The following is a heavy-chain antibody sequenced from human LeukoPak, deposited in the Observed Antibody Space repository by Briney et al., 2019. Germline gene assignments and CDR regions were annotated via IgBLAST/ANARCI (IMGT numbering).Heavy chain of an antibody. Sequence: GGSLRLSCAASGFTFSSYSMNWVGQAPGKGLEWVSSISSSSSYIYYADSVKGRFTISRDNAKNSLYLQMNSLRAEDTAVYYCARVRGSSVSSIDYWGQGTLVTVSS. J-gene: IGHJ4*02. CDR2: ISSSSSYI. V-gene: IGHV3-21*01. CDR1: GFTFSSYS. D-gene: IGHD3-16*01. CDR3: ARVRGSSVSSIDY.